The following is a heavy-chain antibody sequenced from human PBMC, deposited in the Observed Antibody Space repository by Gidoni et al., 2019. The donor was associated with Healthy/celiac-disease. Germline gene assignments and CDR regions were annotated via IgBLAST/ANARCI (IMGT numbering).Heavy chain of an antibody. J-gene: IGHJ3*01. CDR1: GFTFRSYW. V-gene: IGHV3-7*01. D-gene: IGHD4-17*01. Sequence: EVQLVESGGGLVQPGGSLRLSCAAYGFTFRSYWMSWVRQAPGKGLEWVANIKQDGSEKYYVDSVKGRFTISRDNAKNSLYLQMNSLRAEDTAVYYCARAGDYGDYHLWGQGTMVTVSS. CDR2: IKQDGSEK. CDR3: ARAGDYGDYHL.